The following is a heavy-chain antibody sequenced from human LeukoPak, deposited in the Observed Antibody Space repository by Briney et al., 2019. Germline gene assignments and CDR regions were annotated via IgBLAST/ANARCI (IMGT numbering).Heavy chain of an antibody. V-gene: IGHV1-2*02. CDR3: AILVDDPPF. CDR2: INPNSGDT. D-gene: IGHD5/OR15-5a*01. Sequence: ASVKVSCKASGYTFTGYYMYWVRQAPGQGLEWMGWINPNSGDTNYAQNFQGRVTMTRDTSINTAYMELSSLRSDDTAVYYCAILVDDPPFWGQGTMVTVSS. CDR1: GYTFTGYY. J-gene: IGHJ3*01.